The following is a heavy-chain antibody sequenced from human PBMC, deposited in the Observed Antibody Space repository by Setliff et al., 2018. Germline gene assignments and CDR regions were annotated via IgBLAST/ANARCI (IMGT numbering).Heavy chain of an antibody. Sequence: WASVKVSCKASGYTFTNFAITWVRQAPGQGLEWMGWITANKGNTNYAQKFQDRVTMTTDTSTTTAYMEMRSLRSDDTAVYFCARAKVVTYYYGSTHVGDFDYWGQGTLVTVSS. CDR3: ARAKVVTYYYGSTHVGDFDY. CDR1: GYTFTNFA. CDR2: ITANKGNT. D-gene: IGHD3-10*01. J-gene: IGHJ4*02. V-gene: IGHV1-18*01.